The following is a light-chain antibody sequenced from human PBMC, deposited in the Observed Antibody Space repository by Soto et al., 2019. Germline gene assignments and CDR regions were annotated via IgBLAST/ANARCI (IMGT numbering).Light chain of an antibody. CDR3: AAWDDTLNGYVL. J-gene: IGLJ2*01. V-gene: IGLV1-44*01. CDR1: SSNIGTYT. CDR2: SNN. Sequence: QSALTQPPSASGTPGQRVIISCSGSSSNIGTYTVNWYQQLPGTAPKLLIYSNNQRPSGVPDLFSGSKSGTSASLAISGLQSEDEADYYCAAWDDTLNGYVLFGGGTKVTVL.